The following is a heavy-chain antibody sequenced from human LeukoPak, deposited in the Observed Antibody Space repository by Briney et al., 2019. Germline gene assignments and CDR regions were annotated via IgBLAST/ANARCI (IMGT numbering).Heavy chain of an antibody. CDR1: GHTFTGYY. D-gene: IGHD1-7*01. CDR3: ARGPNWNYDVVFGYFDY. J-gene: IGHJ4*02. V-gene: IGHV1-2*02. CDR2: INPNSGDT. Sequence: ASVKVSCKTSGHTFTGYYMHWVRQAPGQGLEWMGWINPNSGDTNYAQKFQGRVTMTRDMSISTAYMELSRLRSDDTAVYYCARGPNWNYDVVFGYFDYWGQGTLVTVSS.